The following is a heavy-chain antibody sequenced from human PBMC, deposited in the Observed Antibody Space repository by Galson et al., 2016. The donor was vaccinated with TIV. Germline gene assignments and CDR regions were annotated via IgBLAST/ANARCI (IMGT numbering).Heavy chain of an antibody. Sequence: SLRLSCAASGFAFRSSAMYWVRQAPGKGLQCVAIISYDGKHKYYADSVKGRFTISRDNSMNRLYLQMNDLTPADTALYFCAREDHQYGSGWYSYYYYYGMDIWGQGTTVTVS. V-gene: IGHV3-30*04. J-gene: IGHJ6*02. D-gene: IGHD6-19*01. CDR2: ISYDGKHK. CDR1: GFAFRSSA. CDR3: AREDHQYGSGWYSYYYYYGMDI.